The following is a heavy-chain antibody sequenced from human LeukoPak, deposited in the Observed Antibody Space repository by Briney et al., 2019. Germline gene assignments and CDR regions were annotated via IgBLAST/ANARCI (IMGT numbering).Heavy chain of an antibody. CDR1: GGSVSSVNW. V-gene: IGHV4-4*02. J-gene: IGHJ4*02. Sequence: SETLSLTCTVSGGSVSSVNWWSWVRQPPGKALEWIGEIYHGGITNYSPSLKSRLTLSVDKSKNHFSLKLSSVTAADTAIYYCARGVWYSFDNWGQGTLVTVSS. CDR3: ARGVWYSFDN. CDR2: IYHGGIT. D-gene: IGHD6-19*01.